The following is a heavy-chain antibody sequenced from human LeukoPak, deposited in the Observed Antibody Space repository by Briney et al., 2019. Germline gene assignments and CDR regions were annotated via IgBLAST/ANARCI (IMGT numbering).Heavy chain of an antibody. CDR3: ARLRDGDNGGYFDY. D-gene: IGHD4/OR15-4a*01. CDR1: GGSISSYY. J-gene: IGHJ4*02. V-gene: IGHV4-59*08. CDR2: IFHSGGT. Sequence: SETLSHTCTVSGGSISSYYWSWIRQSPGKGLEWIGHIFHSGGTRYSSSLKSRAIISSDTSNNQLSLKLTSVTAADTAVYYCARLRDGDNGGYFDYWGQGTLVTASS.